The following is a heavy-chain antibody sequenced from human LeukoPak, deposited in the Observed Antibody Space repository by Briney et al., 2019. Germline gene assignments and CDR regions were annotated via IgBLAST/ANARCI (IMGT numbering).Heavy chain of an antibody. D-gene: IGHD3-22*01. Sequence: ASVKVPCKASGYIFTAYYMHWVRQAPGQGLEWMGRINPNSGGTNSAQKFQGRVTMTRDTSISTAYMELSSLRSDDTAVYYCAATRGFDSSGYNLEYWGQGSLVTVSS. J-gene: IGHJ4*02. V-gene: IGHV1-2*06. CDR1: GYIFTAYY. CDR2: INPNSGGT. CDR3: AATRGFDSSGYNLEY.